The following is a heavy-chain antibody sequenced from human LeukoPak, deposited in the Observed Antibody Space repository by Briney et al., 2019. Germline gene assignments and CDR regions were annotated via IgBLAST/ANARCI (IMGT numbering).Heavy chain of an antibody. J-gene: IGHJ4*02. CDR1: GGSISSSSYY. CDR2: IYYSGST. Sequence: PSETLSLTCTVSGGSISSSSYYWGWIRQPPGKGLEWIGSIYYSGSTYYSPSLKSRVTISVDTSKNQFSLKLSSVTAADTAVYYCALLGYCSSTSCFRPPFYFDYWGQGTLVTVSS. V-gene: IGHV4-39*01. D-gene: IGHD2-2*01. CDR3: ALLGYCSSTSCFRPPFYFDY.